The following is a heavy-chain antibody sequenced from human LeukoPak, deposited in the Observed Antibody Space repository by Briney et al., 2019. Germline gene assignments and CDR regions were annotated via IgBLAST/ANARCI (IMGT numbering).Heavy chain of an antibody. CDR3: ARDRTTVTTFDY. CDR1: RFTFSTYT. V-gene: IGHV3-21*01. Sequence: GGSLRLSCAASRFTFSTYTMNWVRQAPGKGLEWVSSISSISSYIYYADSVKGRFTISRDNAKNSLYLQMNTLRAEDTAVYYCARDRTTVTTFDYWGQGTLVTVSS. CDR2: ISSISSYI. J-gene: IGHJ4*02. D-gene: IGHD4-17*01.